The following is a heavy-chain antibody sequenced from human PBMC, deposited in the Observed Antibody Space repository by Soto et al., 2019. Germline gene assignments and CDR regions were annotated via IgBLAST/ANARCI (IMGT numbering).Heavy chain of an antibody. CDR1: GLTFSTCG. Sequence: QVQLVESGGGVVQPGGSLRLSCTASGLTFSTCGMHWVRQAPGKGLEWVTVLWSNGRNQYYADSVKGRFTFSRDDSKNTLYLQMNSLRAEDTDVYYCVRERGPFDAFDIWGQGTMVTVSS. J-gene: IGHJ3*02. V-gene: IGHV3-33*01. CDR3: VRERGPFDAFDI. CDR2: LWSNGRNQ. D-gene: IGHD3-16*01.